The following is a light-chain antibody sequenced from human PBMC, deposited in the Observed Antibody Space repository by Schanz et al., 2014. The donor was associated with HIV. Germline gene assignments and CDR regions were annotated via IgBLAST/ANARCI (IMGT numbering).Light chain of an antibody. Sequence: DIPMTQSPSSLSASVGDSVTITCRASQSITSYLNWYQQRPGKAPKLLIYAASSLQSGVPSRFSGRGSGTDFTLTISSLQPEDFATYYCQQSYSTLLTFGGGTKVEIK. V-gene: IGKV1-39*01. CDR3: QQSYSTLLT. J-gene: IGKJ4*01. CDR2: AAS. CDR1: QSITSY.